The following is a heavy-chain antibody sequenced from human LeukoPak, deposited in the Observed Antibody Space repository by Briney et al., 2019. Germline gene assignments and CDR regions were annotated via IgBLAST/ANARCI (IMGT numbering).Heavy chain of an antibody. J-gene: IGHJ4*01. V-gene: IGHV3-74*01. CDR2: INTNGDSA. CDR3: VRANAYTFDY. D-gene: IGHD5-24*01. Sequence: PGGSLRLSCAVSGFKFSSCWMNWVRQVPGKGLMWVAHINTNGDSANYADSVKGRFTISRDNAKSTLSLQMNSLRAEDTAIYYCVRANAYTFDYWGQGTLVTVSS. CDR1: GFKFSSCW.